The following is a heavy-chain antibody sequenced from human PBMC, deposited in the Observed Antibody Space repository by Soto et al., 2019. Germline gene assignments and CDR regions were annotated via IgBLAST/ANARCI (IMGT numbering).Heavy chain of an antibody. CDR1: GFTFRSYD. CDR2: IGTAGDT. CDR3: ARGPGYCSGSSCYSSLYGMDV. Sequence: GGSLRLACAASGFTFRSYDMHWVRQATGKGLEWVSAIGTAGDTYYPGSVKGRFTISRENAKNSLYLQMNSLRAEDTAVYYCARGPGYCSGSSCYSSLYGMDVWGQGTTVTVSS. V-gene: IGHV3-13*01. J-gene: IGHJ6*02. D-gene: IGHD2-15*01.